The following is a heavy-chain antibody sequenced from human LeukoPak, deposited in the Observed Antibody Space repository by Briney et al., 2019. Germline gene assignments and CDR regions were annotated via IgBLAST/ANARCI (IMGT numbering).Heavy chain of an antibody. CDR1: GFTFSSYA. CDR3: ARVGSWFGELSGDY. D-gene: IGHD3-10*01. Sequence: GGSLRLSCAASGFTFSSYAMSWVRQAPGKGLEWVSAISGSGGSTYYADSVKGRFTISRDNSKNTLYLQMNSLRAEDTAVYYCARVGSWFGELSGDYWGQGTLVTVSS. V-gene: IGHV3-23*01. J-gene: IGHJ4*02. CDR2: ISGSGGST.